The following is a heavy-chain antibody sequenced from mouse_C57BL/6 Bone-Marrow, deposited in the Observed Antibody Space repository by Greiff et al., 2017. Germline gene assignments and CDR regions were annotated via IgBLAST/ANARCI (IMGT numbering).Heavy chain of an antibody. J-gene: IGHJ2*01. CDR3: ANYYGSSYIDY. CDR2: IDPSDSYT. Sequence: QVQLKQPGAELVRPGTSVKLSCKASGYTFTSYWMHWVKQRPGQGLEWIGVIDPSDSYTNYNQKFKGKATLTVDTSSSTAYMQLSSLTSEDSAVYYCANYYGSSYIDYWGQGTTLTVSS. D-gene: IGHD1-1*01. CDR1: GYTFTSYW. V-gene: IGHV1-59*01.